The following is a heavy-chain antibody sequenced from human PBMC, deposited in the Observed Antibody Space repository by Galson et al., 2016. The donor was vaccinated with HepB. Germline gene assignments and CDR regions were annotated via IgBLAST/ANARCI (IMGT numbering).Heavy chain of an antibody. Sequence: SLRLSCAASGFTFSNYGMHWVRQAPGKGLEWVAVIWYDGSNEYYADSVKGRFTISRDNSKNTLYLQMNSLGAEDTAVYYCARIDGGAYFFDSWGQGTLVTVSS. D-gene: IGHD4/OR15-4a*01. CDR3: ARIDGGAYFFDS. V-gene: IGHV3-33*01. J-gene: IGHJ4*02. CDR1: GFTFSNYG. CDR2: IWYDGSNE.